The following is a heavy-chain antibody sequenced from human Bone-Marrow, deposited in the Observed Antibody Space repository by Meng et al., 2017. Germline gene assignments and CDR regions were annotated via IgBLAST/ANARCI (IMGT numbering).Heavy chain of an antibody. CDR1: GYTFTNYY. J-gene: IGHJ3*02. V-gene: IGHV1-8*01. Sequence: ASVKVSCKASGYTFTNYYINWVRQATGQGLQWMGWMNPNSGNTGHTQKFQGRVTMTRNTSKSTAYMELSSLRSEDTAVSYCARDTGGDNNWNDQLWADAFDIWGQGTMVTVSS. CDR2: MNPNSGNT. D-gene: IGHD1-20*01. CDR3: ARDTGGDNNWNDQLWADAFDI.